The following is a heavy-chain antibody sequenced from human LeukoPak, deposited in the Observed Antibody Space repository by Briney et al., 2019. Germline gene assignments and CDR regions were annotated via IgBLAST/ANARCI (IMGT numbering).Heavy chain of an antibody. Sequence: GGSLRLACAASAFTFSNYWMTWVRQAPGNGREWVANIDQDGSEKFYVDSVKGRFTISRDKAKDSLYLQMNSLRAEDTDLYYCARDQGAAGDYWGQGTLVTVSS. CDR1: AFTFSNYW. V-gene: IGHV3-7*04. D-gene: IGHD6-13*01. CDR2: IDQDGSEK. CDR3: ARDQGAAGDY. J-gene: IGHJ4*02.